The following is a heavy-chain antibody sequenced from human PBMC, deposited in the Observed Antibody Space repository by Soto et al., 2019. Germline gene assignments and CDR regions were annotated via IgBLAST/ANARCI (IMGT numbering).Heavy chain of an antibody. J-gene: IGHJ5*02. D-gene: IGHD3-10*01. CDR1: GGSISSYY. CDR3: ARDVYGSGDNWFDP. V-gene: IGHV4-59*01. Sequence: SETLSLTCTVSGGSISSYYWSWIRQPPGKGLEWIGYIYYSGSTNYNPSLKSRVTISVDTSKNQFSLKLSSVTAADTAVYYCARDVYGSGDNWFDPWGQGTQVTVSS. CDR2: IYYSGST.